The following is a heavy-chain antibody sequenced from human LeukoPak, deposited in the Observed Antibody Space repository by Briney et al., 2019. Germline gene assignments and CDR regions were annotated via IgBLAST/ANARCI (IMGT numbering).Heavy chain of an antibody. Sequence: KPGASVKVSCKASGYTFTSYYMHWVRQAPGQGLEWMGIINPSGGSTSYAQKFQGRVTMTRDTSTSTVYMELSSLRSEDTAVYYCAREEIAAADGQWFDPWGQGTLVTVSS. V-gene: IGHV1-46*01. CDR3: AREEIAAADGQWFDP. CDR2: INPSGGST. D-gene: IGHD6-13*01. J-gene: IGHJ5*02. CDR1: GYTFTSYY.